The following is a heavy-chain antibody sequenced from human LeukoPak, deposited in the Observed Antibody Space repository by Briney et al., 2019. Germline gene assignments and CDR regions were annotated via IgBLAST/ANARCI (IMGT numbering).Heavy chain of an antibody. CDR3: ARERWFGDSAFDY. D-gene: IGHD3-10*01. Sequence: GGSLRLSCAASGFTFSSYAMHWVRQAPGKGLEWVAVISYDGSNKYYADSVKGRFTISRGNSKNTLYLQMNSLRAEDTAVYYCARERWFGDSAFDYWGQGTLVTVSS. V-gene: IGHV3-30*04. J-gene: IGHJ4*02. CDR1: GFTFSSYA. CDR2: ISYDGSNK.